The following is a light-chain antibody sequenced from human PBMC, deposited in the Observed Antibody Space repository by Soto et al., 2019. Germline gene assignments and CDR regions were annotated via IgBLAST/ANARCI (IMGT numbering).Light chain of an antibody. Sequence: EIVLPQSPGTLSLSPGESATLSCRASQSVSSSYLAWSQQKPGQATRLLIYGASSRATGIPDRFSGSGSGTDFTLTISRLEPEDFAVYYCQQYGSSPRTVGQGTKVDI. CDR1: QSVSSSY. CDR3: QQYGSSPRT. CDR2: GAS. J-gene: IGKJ1*01. V-gene: IGKV3-20*01.